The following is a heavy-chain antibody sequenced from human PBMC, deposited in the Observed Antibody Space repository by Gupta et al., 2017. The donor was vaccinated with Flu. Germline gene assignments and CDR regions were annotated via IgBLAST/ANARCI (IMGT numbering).Heavy chain of an antibody. CDR1: FSSYS. Sequence: FSSYSMKWDRQAPGKGLEWISYISSRSSTIYYAASVKGRFTISRDNAKNSLYLQMNSLRAENTAVYYCATSCSGGNCLDYWGQGTLVTVSS. CDR3: ATSCSGGNCLDY. CDR2: ISSRSSTI. J-gene: IGHJ4*02. V-gene: IGHV3-48*01. D-gene: IGHD2-15*01.